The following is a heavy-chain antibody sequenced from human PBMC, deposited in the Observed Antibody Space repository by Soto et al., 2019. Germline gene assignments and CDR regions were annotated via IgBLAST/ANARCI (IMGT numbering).Heavy chain of an antibody. CDR1: GYTFTGYY. CDR2: INPNSGGT. D-gene: IGHD3-22*01. CDR3: ARYDSSGYYSPNDY. Sequence: ASVKVSCKASGYTFTGYYMHWVRQAPGQGLEWMGWINPNSGGTNYAQKFQGRVTMTRETSISTAYMELSRLRSDDTAVYYCARYDSSGYYSPNDYWGQGTLVTVSS. J-gene: IGHJ4*02. V-gene: IGHV1-2*02.